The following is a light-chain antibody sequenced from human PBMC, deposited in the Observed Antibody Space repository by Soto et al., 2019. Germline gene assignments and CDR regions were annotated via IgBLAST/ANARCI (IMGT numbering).Light chain of an antibody. V-gene: IGKV3-11*01. J-gene: IGKJ5*01. Sequence: EIVLTQFPATLSLFPGETATLSCRASQTVGTYLAWYQQKPGQAPRLLISDASNWATGVPTRFSGSGSGTDFTLTISSLEPEDFAVYFCQQRNNWPRITFGQGTRLEIK. CDR3: QQRNNWPRIT. CDR1: QTVGTY. CDR2: DAS.